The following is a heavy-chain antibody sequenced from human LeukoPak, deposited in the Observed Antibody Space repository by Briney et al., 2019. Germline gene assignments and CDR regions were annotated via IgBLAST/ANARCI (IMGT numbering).Heavy chain of an antibody. J-gene: IGHJ4*02. Sequence: GASVKVSCKASGYTFTNYAMHWVRQAPGQRLEWMGWINAGNGNTKYSQKFQGRVTITRDTSASTAYMELSSLRSEDTAVYYCARDLDRYSYGIFDYWGQGTLVTVSS. D-gene: IGHD5-18*01. CDR3: ARDLDRYSYGIFDY. CDR2: INAGNGNT. V-gene: IGHV1-3*01. CDR1: GYTFTNYA.